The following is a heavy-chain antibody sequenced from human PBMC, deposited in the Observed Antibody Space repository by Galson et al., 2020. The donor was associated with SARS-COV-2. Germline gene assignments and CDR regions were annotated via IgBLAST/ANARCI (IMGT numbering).Heavy chain of an antibody. CDR2: ISYSGST. CDR1: GASISGAGHY. D-gene: IGHD3-22*01. Sequence: SETLSLTCTVSGASISGAGHYWTWIRQHPGKGLEWIGFISYSGSTYYSSSLKSPVTMSLDTSKNQSSLNLNSVTAADTAVYYCAGYDRGSFDYWGQGTLVTVSS. J-gene: IGHJ4*02. V-gene: IGHV4-31*01. CDR3: AGYDRGSFDY.